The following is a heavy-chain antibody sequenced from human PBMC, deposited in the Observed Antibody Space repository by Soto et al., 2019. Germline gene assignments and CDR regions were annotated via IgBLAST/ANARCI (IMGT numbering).Heavy chain of an antibody. CDR1: GGTFSSYA. CDR3: ASGRPTYYYDSSAPGDYYYYGMDV. Sequence: AASVKVSCKASGGTFSSYAISWVRQAPGQGLEWMGGIIPIFGTANYAQKFQGRVTITADESTSTAYMELSSLRSEDTAVYYCASGRPTYYYDSSAPGDYYYYGMDVWGQGTTVTVSS. V-gene: IGHV1-69*13. J-gene: IGHJ6*02. D-gene: IGHD3-22*01. CDR2: IIPIFGTA.